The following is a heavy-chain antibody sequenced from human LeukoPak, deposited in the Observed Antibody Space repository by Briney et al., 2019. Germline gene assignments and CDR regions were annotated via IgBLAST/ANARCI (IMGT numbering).Heavy chain of an antibody. V-gene: IGHV3-11*01. CDR1: GFTFSDYY. J-gene: IGHJ6*02. CDR2: ISSSGSTI. CDR3: AGVSVQLERRGRYYYYYGMDV. Sequence: GGSLRLSCAASGFTFSDYYMSWIRQAPGKGLEWVSYISSSGSTIYYADSVKGRFTISRDNAKNSLYLQMNSLRAEDTAVYYCAGVSVQLERRGRYYYYYGMDVWDQGTTVTVSS. D-gene: IGHD1-1*01.